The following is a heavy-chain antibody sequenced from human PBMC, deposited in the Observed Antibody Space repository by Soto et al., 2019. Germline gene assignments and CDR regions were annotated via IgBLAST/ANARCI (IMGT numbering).Heavy chain of an antibody. CDR2: IYYSGST. J-gene: IGHJ6*02. CDR1: GGSISSGGYY. D-gene: IGHD3-3*01. V-gene: IGHV4-31*03. Sequence: SETLSLTCTVSGGSISSGGYYWSWIRQHPGKGLEWIGYIYYSGSTYYNPSLKSRVNISVDTSKNQFSLKLSSVTAAVTAVFYCASRKSGRAGIRYYYYGMDVWGQGTTVTVSS. CDR3: ASRKSGRAGIRYYYYGMDV.